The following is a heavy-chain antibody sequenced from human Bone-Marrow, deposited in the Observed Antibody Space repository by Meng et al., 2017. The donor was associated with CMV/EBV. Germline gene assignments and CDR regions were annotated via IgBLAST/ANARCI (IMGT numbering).Heavy chain of an antibody. CDR3: AREAIFGVVIAGAFDI. CDR2: IRSRAYGGTT. Sequence: GESLKISCAASGFTFGDYAMNWVRQAPGEGLEWVGFIRSRAYGGTTDYAASVKGRFTISRDDSKNIAYLQMNSLRAEDMALYYCAREAIFGVVIAGAFDIWGQGTMVTVSS. D-gene: IGHD3-3*01. CDR1: GFTFGDYA. J-gene: IGHJ3*02. V-gene: IGHV3-49*04.